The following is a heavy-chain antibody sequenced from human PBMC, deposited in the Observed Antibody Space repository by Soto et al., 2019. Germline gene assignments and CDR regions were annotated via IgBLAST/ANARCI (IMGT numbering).Heavy chain of an antibody. CDR3: ARGYCSGGSCFGHYYGMDV. V-gene: IGHV1-69*13. CDR2: IIPIFGTA. J-gene: IGHJ6*02. Sequence: ASVKVSCKASGGTFSSYAISWVRQAPGQGREWMGGIIPIFGTANYAQKFQGRVTITADESTSTAYMELSSLRSEDTAVYYCARGYCSGGSCFGHYYGMDVWGQGTTVTVSS. CDR1: GGTFSSYA. D-gene: IGHD2-15*01.